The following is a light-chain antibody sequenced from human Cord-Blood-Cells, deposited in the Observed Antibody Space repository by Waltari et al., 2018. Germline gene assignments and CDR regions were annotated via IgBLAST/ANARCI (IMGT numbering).Light chain of an antibody. J-gene: IGKJ4*01. V-gene: IGKV1-33*01. CDR2: DAA. Sequence: IQMPQSRSSLSASVGARVTIPCQASQDICNYLNWYQQKPGNAPKLLNYDAANLETGVPSRISGSGSGTDFTFTISSLQPEDIATYYCQQYDNLPPLTFGGGTKVEIK. CDR3: QQYDNLPPLT. CDR1: QDICNY.